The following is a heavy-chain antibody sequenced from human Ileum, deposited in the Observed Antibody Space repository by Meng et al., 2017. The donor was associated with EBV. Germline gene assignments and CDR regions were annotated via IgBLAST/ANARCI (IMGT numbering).Heavy chain of an antibody. D-gene: IGHD6-19*01. CDR2: IYHSGST. CDR1: GGSISSSNW. CDR3: ARVGQWLPIDY. V-gene: IGHV4-4*02. J-gene: IGHJ4*02. Sequence: QVQLQESGPGLVKPSGTLSLTCAGSGGSISSSNWWSWVRQPPGKGLEWIGEIYHSGSTNYNPSLKSRVTMSVDKSKNQFSLNLSSVTAADTAVYYCARVGQWLPIDYWGQGTLVTVSS.